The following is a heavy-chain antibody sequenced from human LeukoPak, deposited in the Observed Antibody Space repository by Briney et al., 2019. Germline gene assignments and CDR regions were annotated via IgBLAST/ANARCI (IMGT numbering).Heavy chain of an antibody. D-gene: IGHD5-18*01. CDR1: GYTFTRYG. CDR2: INTYNVDT. Sequence: ASVKVSCKTSGYTFTRYGVSWVRQAPGQGLEWMGWINTYNVDTNYAQKFQGRVTLTTDASTSTAYMELRSLRSDDTAVYYCARDSRCGYSYGYDYWGQGTLVTVSS. CDR3: ARDSRCGYSYGYDY. J-gene: IGHJ4*02. V-gene: IGHV1-18*01.